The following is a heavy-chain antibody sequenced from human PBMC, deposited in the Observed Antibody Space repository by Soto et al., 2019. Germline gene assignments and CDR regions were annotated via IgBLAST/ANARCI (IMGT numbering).Heavy chain of an antibody. Sequence: GGSLLISCAASVFTFSSYAMNWVRQAPGKGLEWVSAISGSGGSTYYADSVKGRFTISRDNSKNTLYLQMNSLRAEDTAVYYCAGDPPTMVNPWGQGTMVTVSS. CDR3: AGDPPTMVNP. V-gene: IGHV3-23*01. CDR2: ISGSGGST. J-gene: IGHJ5*02. CDR1: VFTFSSYA. D-gene: IGHD3-10*01.